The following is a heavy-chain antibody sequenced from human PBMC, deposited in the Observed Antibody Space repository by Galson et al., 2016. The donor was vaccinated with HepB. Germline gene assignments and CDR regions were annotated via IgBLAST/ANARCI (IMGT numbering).Heavy chain of an antibody. D-gene: IGHD6-19*01. CDR3: ARARYSSGLYNWFDP. J-gene: IGHJ5*02. Sequence: QVQLQESGPGLVKPSETLSLTCTVSGGSISSYYWNWIRQPPGKGLEWIGYISYSGSTNYNPSLKSRVTISVDTSKNQFSLKLSSVTAADTAVYYCARARYSSGLYNWFDPWGQGTLVTVSS. V-gene: IGHV4-59*01. CDR1: GGSISSYY. CDR2: ISYSGST.